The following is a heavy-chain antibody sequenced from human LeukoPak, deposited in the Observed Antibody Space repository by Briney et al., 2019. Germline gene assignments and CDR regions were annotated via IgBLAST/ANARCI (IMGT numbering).Heavy chain of an antibody. J-gene: IGHJ4*02. CDR1: GGSFSGYY. CDR3: ARAIRLGIAVAGTTAPDY. D-gene: IGHD6-19*01. V-gene: IGHV4-34*01. Sequence: KPSETLSLTCAVYGGSFSGYYWSWIRQPPGKGLEWIGEINHSGSTNYNPSLKSRVTISVDTSKNQFSLKLSSVTAADTAVYYCARAIRLGIAVAGTTAPDYWGQGTLVTVSS. CDR2: INHSGST.